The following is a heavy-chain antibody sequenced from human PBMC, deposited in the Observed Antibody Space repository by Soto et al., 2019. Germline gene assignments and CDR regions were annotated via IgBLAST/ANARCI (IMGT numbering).Heavy chain of an antibody. D-gene: IGHD3-22*01. CDR2: ISGSGGST. V-gene: IGHV3-23*01. J-gene: IGHJ4*02. CDR1: GFTFSSYA. CDR3: AKGGPYYYDSSGYYDY. Sequence: EVQLLESGGGLVQPGGSLRLSCAASGFTFSSYAMSWVRQAPGKGLEWVSAISGSGGSTYYADSVKGRSTISRDNSKNTLYLQMNSLSAEDTAVYYCAKGGPYYYDSSGYYDYWGQGTLVTVSS.